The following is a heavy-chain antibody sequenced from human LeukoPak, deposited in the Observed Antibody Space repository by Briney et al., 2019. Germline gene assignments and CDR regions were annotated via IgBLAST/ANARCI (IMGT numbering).Heavy chain of an antibody. CDR1: GGSFSGYY. CDR3: ATIAAAGNSLDY. V-gene: IGHV4-34*01. Sequence: SETLSLTCAVYGGSFSGYYWSWIRQPPGKGLEWIGEINHSGSTNYNPSLKSRVTISVDTSKNQFSLKLSSVTAADTAVYYCATIAAAGNSLDYWGQGTLVTVSS. D-gene: IGHD6-13*01. CDR2: INHSGST. J-gene: IGHJ4*02.